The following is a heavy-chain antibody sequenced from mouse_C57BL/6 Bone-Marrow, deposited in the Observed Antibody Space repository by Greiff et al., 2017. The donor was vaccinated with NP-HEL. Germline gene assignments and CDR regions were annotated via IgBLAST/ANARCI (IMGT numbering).Heavy chain of an antibody. CDR1: GYTFTDYY. J-gene: IGHJ1*03. D-gene: IGHD2-3*01. Sequence: EVQLQQSGPELVKPGASVKISCKASGYTFTDYYMNWVKQSHGKSLEWIGDINPNNGGTSYNQKFKGKATLTVDKSSSTAYMALRSLTSEDSAVYYCARCGYYPYWYYDVWGTGTTVTVSS. CDR2: INPNNGGT. CDR3: ARCGYYPYWYYDV. V-gene: IGHV1-26*01.